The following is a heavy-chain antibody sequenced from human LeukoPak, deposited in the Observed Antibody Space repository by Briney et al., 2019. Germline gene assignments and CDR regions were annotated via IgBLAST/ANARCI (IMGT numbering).Heavy chain of an antibody. CDR2: IYHSGST. CDR1: GGSISSGGYC. CDR3: ARARGTITWFDP. J-gene: IGHJ5*02. D-gene: IGHD3-10*01. Sequence: PSQTLSLTCAVSGGSISSGGYCWGWIRQPPGKGLEWIGYIYHSGSTYYNPSLKSRVTISVDRSKNQFSLKLSSVTAADTAVYYCARARGTITWFDPWGQGTLVTVSS. V-gene: IGHV4-30-2*01.